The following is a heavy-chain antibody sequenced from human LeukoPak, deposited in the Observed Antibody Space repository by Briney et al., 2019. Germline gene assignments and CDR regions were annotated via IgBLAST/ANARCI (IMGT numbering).Heavy chain of an antibody. CDR2: ISGSGGST. J-gene: IGHJ4*02. CDR3: ARDKGRLRLGELDY. CDR1: RFTFITYA. D-gene: IGHD3-16*01. V-gene: IGHV3-23*01. Sequence: GGSLRLSCAASRFTFITYAMNWVRQAPGKGLEWVSAISGSGGSTYFADSVKGRFTISRDNSKNTLYLQMNSLRAEDTAVYYCARDKGRLRLGELDYWGQGTLVTVSS.